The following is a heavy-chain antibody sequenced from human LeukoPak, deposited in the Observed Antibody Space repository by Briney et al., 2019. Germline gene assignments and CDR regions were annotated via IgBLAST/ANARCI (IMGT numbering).Heavy chain of an antibody. CDR1: GGSISSYY. V-gene: IGHV4-4*07. Sequence: SKTLSLTWTVSGGSISSYYWSWIRQPAGKGLEWIGRIYSSGSTNFNPSLKSRVTMSVDTSKNQFSLKLSSVTAADTAMYYCARDPGGYCSSTRCDTYWFDPWGQGALVTVSS. J-gene: IGHJ5*02. CDR2: IYSSGST. D-gene: IGHD2-2*02. CDR3: ARDPGGYCSSTRCDTYWFDP.